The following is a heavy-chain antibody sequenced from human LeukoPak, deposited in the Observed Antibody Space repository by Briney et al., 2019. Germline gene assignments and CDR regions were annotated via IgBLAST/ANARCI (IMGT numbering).Heavy chain of an antibody. V-gene: IGHV3-23*01. D-gene: IGHD4-11*01. Sequence: GGSLRLSCAASGFTFSSYAMSWVRQAPGKGLEWVSAISGSGGSTYYADSVKGRFTISRDNSKNTLYLQMNSLRAEDTAVYYCAKDEDLRGSPTARVDYWGQGTLVTVSS. J-gene: IGHJ4*02. CDR3: AKDEDLRGSPTARVDY. CDR2: ISGSGGST. CDR1: GFTFSSYA.